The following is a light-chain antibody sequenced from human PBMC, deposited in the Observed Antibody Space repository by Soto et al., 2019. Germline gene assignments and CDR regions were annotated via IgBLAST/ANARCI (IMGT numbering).Light chain of an antibody. V-gene: IGLV2-14*01. Sequence: QSVLTQPASVSWSPGQSITISCTGTSSDVGGYNYVSWYQQHPGKAHKLMIYDVSNRPSGVSNRFSGSKSSNTTSLTISGLQVEDEADYYCSSYTSSSTLYVFGTGTKVTVL. CDR1: SSDVGGYNY. J-gene: IGLJ1*01. CDR3: SSYTSSSTLYV. CDR2: DVS.